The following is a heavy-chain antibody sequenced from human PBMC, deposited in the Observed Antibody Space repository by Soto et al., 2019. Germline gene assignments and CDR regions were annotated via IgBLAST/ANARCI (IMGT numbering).Heavy chain of an antibody. CDR1: GLTFSSYS. Sequence: PGGSLRLSCAPSGLTFSSYSMNWVRQAPGKGLEWVSYISSSTSTIYYADSVKGRFTISRDNAKNLVYLQMTSLRDEDTAVYYCARTLYSYGPRFDYWGQGTLVTVSS. V-gene: IGHV3-48*02. D-gene: IGHD5-18*01. CDR3: ARTLYSYGPRFDY. J-gene: IGHJ4*02. CDR2: ISSSTSTI.